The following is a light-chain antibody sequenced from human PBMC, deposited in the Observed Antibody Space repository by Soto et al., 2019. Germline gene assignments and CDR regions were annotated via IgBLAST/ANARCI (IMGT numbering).Light chain of an antibody. CDR2: DNY. V-gene: IGLV1-51*01. Sequence: QSVLTQPPSVSAAPGQKVTISCSGSRSNIGDNYVSWYQQLPGTAPKLLIYDNYTRPSGIPDRFSGSKSGTSATLGITGLQTGDEADYYCGTWDSSLTARVFGGGTKLTVL. J-gene: IGLJ2*01. CDR1: RSNIGDNY. CDR3: GTWDSSLTARV.